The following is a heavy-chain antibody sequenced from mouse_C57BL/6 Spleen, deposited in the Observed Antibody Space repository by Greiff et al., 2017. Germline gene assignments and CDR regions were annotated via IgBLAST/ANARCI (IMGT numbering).Heavy chain of an antibody. D-gene: IGHD4-1*01. CDR1: GYTFTSYW. V-gene: IGHV1-69*01. Sequence: VQLQQPGAELVMPGASVKLSCKASGYTFTSYWMHWVKQRPGQGLEWIGEIDPSDSYTNYNQKFKGKSTLTVDKSSSTAYMQLSSLPSEDSAVYYCARAGGLGAMDYWGQGTSVTVSS. CDR3: ARAGGLGAMDY. CDR2: IDPSDSYT. J-gene: IGHJ4*01.